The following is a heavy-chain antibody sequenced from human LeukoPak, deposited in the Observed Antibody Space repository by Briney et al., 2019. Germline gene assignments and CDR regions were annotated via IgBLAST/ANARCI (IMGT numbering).Heavy chain of an antibody. CDR2: MYYSGCT. CDR1: GLSISTDKDY. Sequence: PSHTLSPARTLSGLSISTDKDYSSRIRQRPGKGLEWFGNMYYSGCTCYNPSLRSRVSISLDSPKNQFSLKLNSVSAADTAVYYCATPYCGTISCLDVFDVWGQGKMVTVSP. D-gene: IGHD2-21*01. CDR3: ATPYCGTISCLDVFDV. J-gene: IGHJ3*01. V-gene: IGHV4-31*03.